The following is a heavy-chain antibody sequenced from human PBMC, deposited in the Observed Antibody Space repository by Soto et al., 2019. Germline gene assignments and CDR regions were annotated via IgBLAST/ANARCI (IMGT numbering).Heavy chain of an antibody. D-gene: IGHD6-19*01. Sequence: PGGSLRLSCAASGFTFSNAWMNWVRQAPGKGLEWVGRIKSKTDGGTTDYAAPVKGRFTISRDDSKNTLYLRMNSLKTEDTAVYYCIFVSLAVADAFDYWFPATRFTVPS. CDR2: IKSKTDGGTT. CDR1: GFTFSNAW. CDR3: IFVSLAVADAFDY. V-gene: IGHV3-15*07. J-gene: IGHJ4*02.